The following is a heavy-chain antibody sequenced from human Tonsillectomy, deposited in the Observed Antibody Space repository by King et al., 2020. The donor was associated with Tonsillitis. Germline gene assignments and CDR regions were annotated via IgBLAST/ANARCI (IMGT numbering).Heavy chain of an antibody. CDR1: GYTFTSYG. V-gene: IGHV1-18*04. CDR3: ARDPPDMITFGGVNVHDY. J-gene: IGHJ4*02. Sequence: VQLVESGAEVKKPGASVKVSCKASGYTFTSYGISWVRQAPGQGLEWLGWISAYNGNTNYAHKLQGRVTMTTDTSTSTAYMELRSLRSDDTAVYYCARDPPDMITFGGVNVHDYWGQGTLVTVSS. D-gene: IGHD3-16*02. CDR2: ISAYNGNT.